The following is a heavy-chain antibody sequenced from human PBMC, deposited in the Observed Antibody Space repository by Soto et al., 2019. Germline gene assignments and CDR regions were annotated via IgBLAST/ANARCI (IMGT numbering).Heavy chain of an antibody. CDR1: GGTFSSYA. J-gene: IGHJ6*02. CDR3: AINNHDYGDYGNYYYYYGMDV. V-gene: IGHV1-69*01. CDR2: IIPIFGTA. D-gene: IGHD4-17*01. Sequence: QVQLVQSGAEVKKPGSSVKVSCKASGGTFSSYAISWVRQAPGQGLEWMGGIIPIFGTANYAQKFQGRGTITADESTSTAYMELSSLRSEDTAVYYCAINNHDYGDYGNYYYYYGMDVWGQGTTVTVSS.